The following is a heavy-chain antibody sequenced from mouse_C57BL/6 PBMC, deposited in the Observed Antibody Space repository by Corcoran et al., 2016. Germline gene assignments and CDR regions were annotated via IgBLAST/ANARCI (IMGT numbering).Heavy chain of an antibody. J-gene: IGHJ2*01. V-gene: IGHV1-66*01. Sequence: QVQLQQSGPELVQPGASVKISCKASGYSFTSYYIHWVKQRPGQGLEWIGWIYPGSGNTKYNEKFKGKATLTADTSSSTAYMQLSSLTSEDSAVYYCARFWEYFDYWGQGTTLTVSS. CDR3: ARFWEYFDY. CDR2: IYPGSGNT. D-gene: IGHD4-1*01. CDR1: GYSFTSYY.